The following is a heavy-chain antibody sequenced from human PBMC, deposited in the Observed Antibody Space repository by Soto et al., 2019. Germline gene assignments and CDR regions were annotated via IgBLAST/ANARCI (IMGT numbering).Heavy chain of an antibody. CDR1: GVTFSSYA. D-gene: IGHD3-10*01. J-gene: IGHJ1*01. CDR2: ISGSGDST. CDR3: AKGPAPMVRGAGIIQH. Sequence: GGSLRLSCAASGVTFSSYAMSWVRQAPGKGLEWVSAISGSGDSTYYADSVKGRFNISRDNSKNTLYLQMNSLRAEDTAVHYCAKGPAPMVRGAGIIQHWGQGTLVTVSS. V-gene: IGHV3-23*01.